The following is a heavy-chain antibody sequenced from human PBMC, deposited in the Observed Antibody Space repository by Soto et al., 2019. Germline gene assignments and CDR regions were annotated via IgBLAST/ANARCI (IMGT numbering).Heavy chain of an antibody. CDR2: ISGSGGST. D-gene: IGHD3-22*01. V-gene: IGHV3-23*01. CDR3: AKDKGGITMIVVVISAFDY. J-gene: IGHJ4*02. CDR1: GFTFSSYA. Sequence: GGSLRLSCAASGFTFSSYAMSWVRQAPGKGLEWVSAISGSGGSTYYADSVKGRFTISRDNSKNTLYLQMNSLRAEDTAVYYCAKDKGGITMIVVVISAFDYWGQGTLVTVSS.